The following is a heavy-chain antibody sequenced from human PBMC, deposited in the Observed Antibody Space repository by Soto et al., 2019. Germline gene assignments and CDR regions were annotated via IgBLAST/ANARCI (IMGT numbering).Heavy chain of an antibody. D-gene: IGHD2-2*02. Sequence: QLQLVESGGGVVQPGRSLRLSCAASGFTFSSYGMHWVRQAPGKGLEWVAVIWYDGSNKYYADSVKGRFIISRDNSKNTLYLQMISLRAEDTAVYHCARELGYCSSTSCYKGYYGMDVWGPGTTVTVS. CDR1: GFTFSSYG. CDR2: IWYDGSNK. J-gene: IGHJ6*02. CDR3: ARELGYCSSTSCYKGYYGMDV. V-gene: IGHV3-33*01.